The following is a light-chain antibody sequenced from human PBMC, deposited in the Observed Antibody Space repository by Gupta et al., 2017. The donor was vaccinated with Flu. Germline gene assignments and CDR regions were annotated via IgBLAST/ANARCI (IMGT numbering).Light chain of an antibody. CDR2: HDN. J-gene: IGLJ1*01. CDR1: DWGKKY. CDR3: QAWDITTRV. V-gene: IGLV3-1*01. Sequence: SSALTQPPSVSVSPRQTVTIPCSGDDWGKKYASWYQQRPGQSPVLVIYHDNKRPSGTPERFSGSVSGNSATLTISGTQTMDEADYYCQAWDITTRVFGTGTTVTVL.